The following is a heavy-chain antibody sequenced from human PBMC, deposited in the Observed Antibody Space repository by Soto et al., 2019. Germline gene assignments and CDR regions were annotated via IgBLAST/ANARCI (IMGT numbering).Heavy chain of an antibody. CDR3: AKVYGNFYHAFPI. V-gene: IGHV3-23*01. Sequence: VGSLILSCGASGFTFSLYSMAWVRQAPGKGLEWVSTIISTGDTYYADSARGRFTISRDNSKNTVYLQMNSLRAEDTALYYCAKVYGNFYHAFPIWGQGAMVTVSS. CDR1: GFTFSLYS. J-gene: IGHJ3*02. CDR2: IISTGDT. D-gene: IGHD4-17*01.